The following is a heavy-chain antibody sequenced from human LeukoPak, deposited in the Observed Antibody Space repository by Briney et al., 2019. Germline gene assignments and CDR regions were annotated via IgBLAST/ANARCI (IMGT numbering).Heavy chain of an antibody. CDR2: INHSGST. Sequence: PSETLSLTCAVYGGSLSGYYWSWIRQPPGKGLEWIGEINHSGSTNYSPSLASRVTMSVDTSKNQISLKLRSVTAADTAVYYCARPHSSTDFYAFDIWGQGTMVTVSS. J-gene: IGHJ3*02. CDR3: ARPHSSTDFYAFDI. CDR1: GGSLSGYY. D-gene: IGHD2-2*01. V-gene: IGHV4-34*01.